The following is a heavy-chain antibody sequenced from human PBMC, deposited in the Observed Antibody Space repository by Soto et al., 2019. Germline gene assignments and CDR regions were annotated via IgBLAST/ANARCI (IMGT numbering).Heavy chain of an antibody. CDR2: LSGSGGST. CDR3: AKYGFRQLAQPYDFDY. D-gene: IGHD6-6*01. Sequence: PGVSLRRSCAASGFTFSSYAMSWVRQAPGKGLEWVSALSGSGGSTYYADPVKGRFTISRDNSKNTLYLQMNSVRAEDTAVYYCAKYGFRQLAQPYDFDYWAQGNLITLSS. CDR1: GFTFSSYA. J-gene: IGHJ4*01. V-gene: IGHV3-23*01.